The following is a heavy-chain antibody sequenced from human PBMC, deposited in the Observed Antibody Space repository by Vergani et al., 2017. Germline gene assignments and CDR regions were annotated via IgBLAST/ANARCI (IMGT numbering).Heavy chain of an antibody. Sequence: QVQLQQWGAGLLKPSETLSLNCAVYGGSFSGYYWSWIRQPPGKGLEWIGEINHSGSTNYNPSLKSRVTISVDTSKNQFSLKLSSVTAADTAVYYCADITISIGGTSYYYYGMDVWGQGTTVTVSS. CDR2: INHSGST. V-gene: IGHV4-34*01. D-gene: IGHD3-9*01. CDR3: ADITISIGGTSYYYYGMDV. J-gene: IGHJ6*02. CDR1: GGSFSGYY.